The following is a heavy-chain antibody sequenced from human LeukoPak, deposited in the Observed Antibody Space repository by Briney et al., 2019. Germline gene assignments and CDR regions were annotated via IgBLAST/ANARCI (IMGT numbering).Heavy chain of an antibody. D-gene: IGHD1-1*01. CDR2: ISSSSSYK. J-gene: IGHJ4*02. V-gene: IGHV3-21*01. CDR3: ARSAAGTYY. Sequence: AGGSLRLSCVASGFTFSSYSMNWVRQAPGKGLEWVSSISSSSSYKYYTDSVKGRFTISRDNAKNSLYLQMNSLRAEDTAVYYCARSAAGTYYWGQGTLVTVSS. CDR1: GFTFSSYS.